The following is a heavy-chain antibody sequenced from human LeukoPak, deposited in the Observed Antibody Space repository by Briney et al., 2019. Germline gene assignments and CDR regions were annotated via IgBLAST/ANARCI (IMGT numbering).Heavy chain of an antibody. CDR1: GFTFSSYG. V-gene: IGHV3-7*02. CDR3: AAIRGADF. Sequence: GGSLRLSCAASGFTFSSYGMSWVRQAPGKGLEWVASIKHDGSEKYYVDSVKGRFTISRDNAKNSLFLQMNSLRAEDTAVYYCAAIRGADFWGQGTLVTVSS. CDR2: IKHDGSEK. J-gene: IGHJ4*02. D-gene: IGHD3-10*01.